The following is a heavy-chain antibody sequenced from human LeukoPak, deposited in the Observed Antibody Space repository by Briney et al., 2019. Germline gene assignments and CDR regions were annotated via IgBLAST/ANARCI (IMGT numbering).Heavy chain of an antibody. V-gene: IGHV4-61*02. CDR3: ARDGSTQFDY. J-gene: IGHJ4*02. Sequence: SQTLSLTCTVSGGSITSGSYYWRWIRQPAGKGLEWIGRIYTSGSTNYNPSLKSRVTISVDTSKNQFSLKLSSVTAADTAVYYCARDGSTQFDYWGQGTVVTVSS. D-gene: IGHD1-1*01. CDR1: GGSITSGSYY. CDR2: IYTSGST.